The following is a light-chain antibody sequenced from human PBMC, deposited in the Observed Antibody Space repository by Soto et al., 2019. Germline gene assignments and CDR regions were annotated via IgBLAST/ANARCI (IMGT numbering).Light chain of an antibody. CDR1: SSDVGGYNY. CDR3: SSYTCSHTYV. J-gene: IGLJ1*01. CDR2: EVS. Sequence: QSALTQPASVSGSPGQSITISCTGTSSDVGGYNYVSWYQQHPGKAPKLMIYEVSNRPSGASNRFSGSKSGNTASLTISGLQAEDEADYYCSSYTCSHTYVFGSGTKVTVL. V-gene: IGLV2-14*01.